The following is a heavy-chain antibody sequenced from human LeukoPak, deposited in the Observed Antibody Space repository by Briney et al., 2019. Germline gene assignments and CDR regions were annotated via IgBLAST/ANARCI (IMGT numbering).Heavy chain of an antibody. J-gene: IGHJ4*02. Sequence: PGRSLRLSCAASGFTFDDYAMHWVRQAPGKGLEWVSGISWNSGSIGYADSVKGRFTISRDNAKNSLYLQMNSLRAEDTALHYCAKDMKEPWLGAQNNAFDIWGQGTLVTVSS. V-gene: IGHV3-9*01. CDR1: GFTFDDYA. CDR3: AKDMKEPWLGAQNNAFDI. CDR2: ISWNSGSI. D-gene: IGHD1-26*01.